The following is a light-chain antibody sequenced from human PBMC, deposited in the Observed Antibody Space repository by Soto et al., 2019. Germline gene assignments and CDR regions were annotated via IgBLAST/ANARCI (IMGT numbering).Light chain of an antibody. CDR2: GAS. V-gene: IGKV3-20*01. Sequence: EIVLTQSPGTLSLSPGEGATLSCRASQSVSSSFLAWYQQKPGQAPRLLIYGASSRAPGIPDRFRGSASGTDFTLTISRLEPEDFALYYCQQNGSSPWTFGQGTKVEIK. CDR3: QQNGSSPWT. CDR1: QSVSSSF. J-gene: IGKJ1*01.